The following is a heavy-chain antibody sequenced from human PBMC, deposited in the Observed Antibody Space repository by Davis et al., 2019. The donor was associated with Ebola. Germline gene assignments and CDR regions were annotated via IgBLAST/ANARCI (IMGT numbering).Heavy chain of an antibody. D-gene: IGHD1-26*01. CDR2: IYYSGST. V-gene: IGHV4-59*01. Sequence: SETLSLTCTVSGGSISSYYWSWIRQPPGKGLEWVGYIYYSGSTNYNPSLKSRVTISVDKSKNQFSLNLRSVTAADTAVYYCARPLKGELTWFDPWGQGTLVTVSS. J-gene: IGHJ5*02. CDR1: GGSISSYY. CDR3: ARPLKGELTWFDP.